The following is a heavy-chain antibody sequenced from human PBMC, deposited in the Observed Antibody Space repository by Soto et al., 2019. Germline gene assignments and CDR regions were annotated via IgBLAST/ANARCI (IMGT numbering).Heavy chain of an antibody. CDR1: GGSISSGGYY. V-gene: IGHV4-31*03. J-gene: IGHJ6*02. Sequence: QVQLQESGPGLVKPSQTLSLTCTVSGGSISSGGYYWSWIRQHPGKGLEWIGYIYYSGSTYYNPSPKTRFTVSVDTSRNQFSLTLITVSAAATALYYLASGVLSFYYGMDVWGQGTTVTVSS. D-gene: IGHD1-1*01. CDR2: IYYSGST. CDR3: ASGVLSFYYGMDV.